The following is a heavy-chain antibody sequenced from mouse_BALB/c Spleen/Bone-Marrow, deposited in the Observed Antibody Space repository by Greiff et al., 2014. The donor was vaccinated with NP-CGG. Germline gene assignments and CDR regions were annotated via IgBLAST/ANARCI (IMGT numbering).Heavy chain of an antibody. J-gene: IGHJ4*01. D-gene: IGHD2-12*01. Sequence: VQLQQSGPGLVQPSQSLSITCTVSGFSSTSYGVHWVRQSPGKGLEWLGVIWSGGTTDYNAPFISRLSISKDNPKSQVFFKMNSLQANDTAIYYCARNPIRRNAMDYWGQGTSVTVSS. CDR1: GFSSTSYG. CDR3: ARNPIRRNAMDY. CDR2: IWSGGTT. V-gene: IGHV2-2*02.